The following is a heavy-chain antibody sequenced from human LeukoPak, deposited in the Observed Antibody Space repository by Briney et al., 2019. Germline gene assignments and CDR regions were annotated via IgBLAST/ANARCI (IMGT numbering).Heavy chain of an antibody. Sequence: GGSLRLSCSASGFTFTDYYMSWVRQAPGKGLEWVANIKQDGSEKYYVDSVKGRFTISRDNAKNSLYLQMNSLRAEDTAVYYCASRVVSSSDYWGQGTLVTVSS. CDR3: ASRVVSSSDY. CDR1: GFTFTDYY. V-gene: IGHV3-7*01. CDR2: IKQDGSEK. J-gene: IGHJ4*02. D-gene: IGHD3-3*01.